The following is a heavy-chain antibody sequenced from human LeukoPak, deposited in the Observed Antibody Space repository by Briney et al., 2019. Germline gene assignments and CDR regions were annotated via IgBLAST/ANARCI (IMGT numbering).Heavy chain of an antibody. CDR1: GFTFSSYG. CDR3: ARDRITIFGPLYYYYGMDV. CDR2: ISYDGSNK. V-gene: IGHV3-30*03. D-gene: IGHD3-3*01. J-gene: IGHJ6*02. Sequence: GGSLSLSCAASGFTFSSYGMHWVRQAPGKGLEWVAVISYDGSNKYYADSVKGRFTISRDNSKNTLYLQMNSLRAEDTAVYYCARDRITIFGPLYYYYGMDVWGQGTTVTVSS.